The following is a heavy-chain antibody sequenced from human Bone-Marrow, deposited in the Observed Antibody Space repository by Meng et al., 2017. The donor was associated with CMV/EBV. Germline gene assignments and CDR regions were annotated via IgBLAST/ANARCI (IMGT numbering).Heavy chain of an antibody. D-gene: IGHD4-17*01. CDR1: GGSISSSSYY. J-gene: IGHJ4*02. CDR2: IYYSGST. CDR3: ARGVATVTTYSPIYFDY. Sequence: LRLSCTVSGGSISSSSYYWGWIRQPPGKGLEWIGSIYYSGSTYYNPSLKSRVTISVDTSKNQFSLKLSSVTAADTAVYYCARGVATVTTYSPIYFDYWGQGTLVTVSS. V-gene: IGHV4-39*07.